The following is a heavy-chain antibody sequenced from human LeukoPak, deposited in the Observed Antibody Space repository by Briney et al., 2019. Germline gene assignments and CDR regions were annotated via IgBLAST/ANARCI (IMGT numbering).Heavy chain of an antibody. V-gene: IGHV1-8*03. D-gene: IGHD6-13*01. Sequence: ASVKVSCKASGYTFTSYDINWVRQATGQGLEWMGWMNPNSGNTGYAQKFQGRVTITRNTSISTAYMELSSLRSEDTAVYYCAPYYSSSWYVGHNWFDPWGQGTLVTVSS. J-gene: IGHJ5*02. CDR2: MNPNSGNT. CDR3: APYYSSSWYVGHNWFDP. CDR1: GYTFTSYD.